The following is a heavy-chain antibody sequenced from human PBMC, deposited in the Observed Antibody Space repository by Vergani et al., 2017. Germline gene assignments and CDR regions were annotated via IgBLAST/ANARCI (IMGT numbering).Heavy chain of an antibody. CDR2: ISGSGGST. CDR1: GFTFSSYA. Sequence: EVQLLESGGGLVQPGGSLRLSCAASGFTFSSYAMSWVRQAPGKGLEWVSAISGSGGSTYYADSVKGRFTISRDNSKNTLYLQMNSLRAEDTAVYYCASHLGSLGEGGYYFDYWGQGTLVTVSS. V-gene: IGHV3-23*01. CDR3: ASHLGSLGEGGYYFDY. D-gene: IGHD3-16*01. J-gene: IGHJ4*02.